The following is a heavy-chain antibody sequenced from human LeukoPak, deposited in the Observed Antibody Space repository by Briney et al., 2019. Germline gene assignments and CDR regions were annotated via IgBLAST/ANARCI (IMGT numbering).Heavy chain of an antibody. CDR1: GGSFSGYY. D-gene: IGHD3-10*01. V-gene: IGHV4-34*01. CDR2: INHSGST. J-gene: IGHJ4*02. CDR3: ARGLEFGDSLALY. Sequence: PSGTLSLTCAVYGGSFSGYYWSWIRQPPGKGLEWIGEINHSGSTNYNPSLKSRVTISVDTSKNQFSLKLSSVTAADTAVYYCARGLEFGDSLALYWGQGTLVTVSS.